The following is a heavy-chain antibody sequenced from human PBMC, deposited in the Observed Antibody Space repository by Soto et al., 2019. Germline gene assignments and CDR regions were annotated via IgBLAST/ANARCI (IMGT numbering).Heavy chain of an antibody. CDR3: ARGSRYYYGSGSKRPNWFDP. Sequence: ASETLSLTCTVSGGSISSGGYYWSWIRQHPGKGLEWIGYIYYSGSTYYNPSLKSRVTISVDTSKNQFSLKLSSVTAADTAVYYCARGSRYYYGSGSKRPNWFDPWGQGTLVTVSS. CDR2: IYYSGST. D-gene: IGHD3-10*01. CDR1: GGSISSGGYY. V-gene: IGHV4-31*03. J-gene: IGHJ5*02.